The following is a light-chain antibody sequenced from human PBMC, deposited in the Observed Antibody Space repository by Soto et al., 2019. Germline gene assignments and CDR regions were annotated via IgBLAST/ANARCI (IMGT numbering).Light chain of an antibody. CDR1: QSVSSN. CDR2: GAL. Sequence: EIVMTQSPATLSVSPGERATLSCRASQSVSSNLAWYQQKSGQAPRLLIYGALTRATGIPARFSGSGSGTEFTLTISSLQSEDFAVYYCQQYGSSLGVTFGGGTKVEIK. J-gene: IGKJ4*01. V-gene: IGKV3-15*01. CDR3: QQYGSSLGVT.